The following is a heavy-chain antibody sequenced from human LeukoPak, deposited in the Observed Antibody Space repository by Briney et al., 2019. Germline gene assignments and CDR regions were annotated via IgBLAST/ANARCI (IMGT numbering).Heavy chain of an antibody. CDR3: ARGPEAGYSYGEFDY. CDR2: INHSGGT. Sequence: SETLSLACAVYGGSFSGYYWSWIRQPPGMGLEWIGEINHSGGTNYNPSLKSRVTISVDTSKSQFSLKLSSVTAADTAMYYCARGPEAGYSYGEFDYWGQGTLVTVSS. J-gene: IGHJ4*02. D-gene: IGHD5-18*01. V-gene: IGHV4-34*01. CDR1: GGSFSGYY.